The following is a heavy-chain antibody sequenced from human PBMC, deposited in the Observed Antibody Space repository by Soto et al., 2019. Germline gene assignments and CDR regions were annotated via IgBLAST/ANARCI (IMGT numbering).Heavy chain of an antibody. CDR3: ARVLMDTVTPRYYYYYGMDV. Sequence: QVQLVESGGGVVQPGRSLRLSCAASGFTFSSYAMHWVRQAPGKGLEWVAVISYDGSNKYYADSLKGRFTISRDNSKNTLYLQMNSLRAEDTAVYYCARVLMDTVTPRYYYYYGMDVWGQGTTVTVSS. CDR2: ISYDGSNK. D-gene: IGHD5-18*01. V-gene: IGHV3-30-3*01. CDR1: GFTFSSYA. J-gene: IGHJ6*02.